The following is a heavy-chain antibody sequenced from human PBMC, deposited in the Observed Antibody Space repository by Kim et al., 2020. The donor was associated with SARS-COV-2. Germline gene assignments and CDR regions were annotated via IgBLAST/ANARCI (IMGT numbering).Heavy chain of an antibody. V-gene: IGHV3-23*01. Sequence: STHYEDSVKGRFTIFRDNSKNTLYLQMNSLGAEETAVYYCAKVAEGEFDYWGQGTLVTVSS. CDR2: ST. J-gene: IGHJ4*02. CDR3: AKVAEGEFDY.